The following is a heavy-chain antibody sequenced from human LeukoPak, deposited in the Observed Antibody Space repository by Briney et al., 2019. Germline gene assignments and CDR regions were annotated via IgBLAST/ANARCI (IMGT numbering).Heavy chain of an antibody. CDR2: ISSSGSTI. V-gene: IGHV3-11*04. J-gene: IGHJ6*02. D-gene: IGHD5-24*01. CDR1: GFTFSDYY. CDR3: ARGRPRSYYYYYYGMDV. Sequence: RAGGSLRLSCAASGFTFSDYYMSWVRQAPGKGLEWVSYISSSGSTIYYADSVKGRFTISRDNAKNTLYLQMNSLRAEDTAVYYCARGRPRSYYYYYYGMDVWGQGTTVTVSS.